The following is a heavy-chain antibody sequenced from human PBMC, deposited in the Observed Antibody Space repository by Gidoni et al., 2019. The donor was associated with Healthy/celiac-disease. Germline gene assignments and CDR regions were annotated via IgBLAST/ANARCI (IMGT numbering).Heavy chain of an antibody. V-gene: IGHV3-48*02. Sequence: EVQLVESGGGLVQPGGSLRLSCAASGFTFSSYSMNWVRQAPGKGLEWVSYISSSSSTIYYADSVKGRFTISRDNAKNSLYLQMNSLRDEDTAVYYCSSGYFTRAYFDYWGQGTLVTVSS. J-gene: IGHJ4*02. CDR2: ISSSSSTI. D-gene: IGHD3-22*01. CDR1: GFTFSSYS. CDR3: SSGYFTRAYFDY.